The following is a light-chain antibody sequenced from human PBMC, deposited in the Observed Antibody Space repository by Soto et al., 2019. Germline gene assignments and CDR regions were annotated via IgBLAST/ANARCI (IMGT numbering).Light chain of an antibody. CDR2: DAS. CDR3: QQRTNWPPAVT. V-gene: IGKV3-11*01. CDR1: QSIAGY. Sequence: EIVLTQSPATLPLSPGDRATLSCRASQSIAGYLVWYQQKPGQAPRLLIYDASNRATGIPARFSGSGSGTDFTLTISSLEPEDFAVYYCQQRTNWPPAVTFGGGTKVEIK. J-gene: IGKJ4*01.